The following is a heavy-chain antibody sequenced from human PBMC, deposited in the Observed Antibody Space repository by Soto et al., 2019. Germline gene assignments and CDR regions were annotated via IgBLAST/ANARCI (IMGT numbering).Heavy chain of an antibody. D-gene: IGHD1-20*01. J-gene: IGHJ4*02. V-gene: IGHV3-30-3*01. CDR1: GFTFSSYA. CDR2: ISYDGSNK. Sequence: QVQLVESGGGVVQPGRSLRLSCAASGFTFSSYAMHWVRQAPGKGLEWVAVISYDGSNKYYADSVKGRFTISRDNSKNTLYLQMNSLRAEDTAVYYCARARQYNWNDALGYWGQGTLVTVSS. CDR3: ARARQYNWNDALGY.